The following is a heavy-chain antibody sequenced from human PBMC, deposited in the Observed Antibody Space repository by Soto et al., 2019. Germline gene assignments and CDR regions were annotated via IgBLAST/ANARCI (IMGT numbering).Heavy chain of an antibody. Sequence: GASVKVSCKASGYTFTGYYMHWVRQAPGQGLEWMGWINPNSGGTNYAQKFQGWVTMTRDTSISTAYMELSRLRSDDTAVYYCARSYYYDSSGYYPHDAFDIWGQGTMVTVSS. CDR2: INPNSGGT. CDR1: GYTFTGYY. CDR3: ARSYYYDSSGYYPHDAFDI. D-gene: IGHD3-22*01. J-gene: IGHJ3*02. V-gene: IGHV1-2*04.